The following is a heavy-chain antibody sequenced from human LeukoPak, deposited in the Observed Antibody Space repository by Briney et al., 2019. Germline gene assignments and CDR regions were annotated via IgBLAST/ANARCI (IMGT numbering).Heavy chain of an antibody. CDR2: MYYSGST. J-gene: IGHJ4*02. V-gene: IGHV4-39*01. CDR3: ARLPGYSYVDY. CDR1: GGSISSSSYY. D-gene: IGHD5-18*01. Sequence: SETLSLTCTVSGGSISSSSYYWGWIRQPPGKGLEWIGSMYYSGSTYYNPSLKSRVTISVDTSKNQFSLKLSSVTAADTAVYYCARLPGYSYVDYWGQGTLVTVSS.